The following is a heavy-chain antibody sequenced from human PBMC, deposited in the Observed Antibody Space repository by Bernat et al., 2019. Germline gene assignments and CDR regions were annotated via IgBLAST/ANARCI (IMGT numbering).Heavy chain of an antibody. J-gene: IGHJ3*02. D-gene: IGHD3-16*02. CDR1: GGSISSYY. V-gene: IGHV4-59*08. CDR3: ARHGYDYIWGSYRYTGVAAFDI. CDR2: IYYSGST. Sequence: QVQLQESGPGLVKPSETLSLTCTVSGGSISSYYWSWIRQPPGKGLEWIGYIYYSGSTNYNPSLKSRVTISVDPSKNQFSLKLSSVTAADTAVYYCARHGYDYIWGSYRYTGVAAFDIWGQGTMVTVSS.